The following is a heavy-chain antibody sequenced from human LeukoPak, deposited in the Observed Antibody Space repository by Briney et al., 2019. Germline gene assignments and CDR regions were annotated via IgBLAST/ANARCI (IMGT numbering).Heavy chain of an antibody. J-gene: IGHJ6*02. CDR2: ISWNSGSI. V-gene: IGHV3-9*01. D-gene: IGHD7-27*01. CDR1: GFTFDDYA. CDR3: AKDLRANWGPRGDYYGMDV. Sequence: GGSLRLSCAASGFTFDDYAMHWVRQAPGKGLEWVSGISWNSGSIGYADSVKGRFTISRDNAKNSLYLQMNSLRAEDTALYYCAKDLRANWGPRGDYYGMDVWGQGTTVTVSS.